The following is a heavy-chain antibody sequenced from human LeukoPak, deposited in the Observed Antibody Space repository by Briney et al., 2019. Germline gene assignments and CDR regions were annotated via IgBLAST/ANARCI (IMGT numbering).Heavy chain of an antibody. CDR1: GFTFSSYA. CDR2: ISSNGGST. Sequence: GGSLRLSCSASGFTFSSYAMHWVRQAPGKGLEYVSAISSNGGSTYYADSVQGRFTISRDNFKNTLYLQMSSLRPEDTAVYYCVKGYGGSFYVGSYADYWGQGTLVTVSS. D-gene: IGHD1-26*01. J-gene: IGHJ4*02. V-gene: IGHV3-64D*06. CDR3: VKGYGGSFYVGSYADY.